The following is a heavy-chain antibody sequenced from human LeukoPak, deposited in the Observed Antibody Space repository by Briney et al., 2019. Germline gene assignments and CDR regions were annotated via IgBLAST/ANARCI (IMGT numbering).Heavy chain of an antibody. CDR1: GFTFSSYA. D-gene: IGHD6-25*01. CDR3: VRDLIAAADNAGPDAFDV. V-gene: IGHV3-23*01. J-gene: IGHJ3*01. Sequence: GGSLRLSCAASGFTFSSYAMSWVRQAPGKGLEWVSAISGSGGSTYYADSVKGRFTISRDNSKNTLYLQMNSLRVEDTAVYFCVRDLIAAADNAGPDAFDVWGQGTMVTVSS. CDR2: ISGSGGST.